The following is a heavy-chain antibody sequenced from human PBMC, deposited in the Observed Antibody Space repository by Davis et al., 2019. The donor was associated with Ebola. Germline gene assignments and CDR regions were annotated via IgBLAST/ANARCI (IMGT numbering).Heavy chain of an antibody. CDR1: GGSISSYY. V-gene: IGHV4-59*12. CDR2: IYYSGST. J-gene: IGHJ5*02. CDR3: AREGMTTVTTGWFDP. Sequence: PSETLSLTCTVSGGSISSYYWSWIRQPPGKGLEWIGYIYYSGSTNYNPSLKSRVTISVDTSKNQFSLKLSSVTAADTAVYYCAREGMTTVTTGWFDPWGQGTLVTVSS. D-gene: IGHD4-17*01.